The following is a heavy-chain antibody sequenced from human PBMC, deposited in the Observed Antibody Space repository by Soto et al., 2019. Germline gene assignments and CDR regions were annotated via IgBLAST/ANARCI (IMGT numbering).Heavy chain of an antibody. Sequence: QITLKESGPTLVKPTQTLTLTCTFSEFSLSTSGVSVGWIRQPPGKALEWLALVYWDDDKRYSPSLRSRLTLTKDISKNQVVVTMTNMDPVDTATYYCALSAYYPLPFDYWDQGTLVTVSS. CDR3: ALSAYYPLPFDY. D-gene: IGHD3-22*01. J-gene: IGHJ4*02. CDR1: EFSLSTSGVS. V-gene: IGHV2-5*02. CDR2: VYWDDDK.